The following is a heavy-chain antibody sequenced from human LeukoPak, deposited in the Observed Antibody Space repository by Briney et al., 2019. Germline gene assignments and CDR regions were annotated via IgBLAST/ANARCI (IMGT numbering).Heavy chain of an antibody. CDR3: ARYQESVTVVTPSPLDY. CDR2: ISSSGSTI. J-gene: IGHJ4*02. D-gene: IGHD4-23*01. CDR1: GFTFSDYY. Sequence: TGGSLRLSCAASGFTFSDYYMSWIRQAPGKGLEWVSYISSSGSTIYYADSVKGRFTISRDNAKNSLYLQMNSLRAEDTAVYYCARYQESVTVVTPSPLDYWGQGTLVTVSS. V-gene: IGHV3-11*01.